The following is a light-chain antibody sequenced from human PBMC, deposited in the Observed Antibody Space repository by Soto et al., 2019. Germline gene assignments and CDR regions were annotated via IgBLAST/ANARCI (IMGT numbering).Light chain of an antibody. CDR3: AAWDDSLNGYV. J-gene: IGLJ1*01. CDR1: SSNIGAGYD. CDR2: ANN. V-gene: IGLV1-40*01. Sequence: QSVLTQPPSVSGAPGQRVTISCTGSSSNIGAGYDVHWYQQFPGKAPKFLIFANNNRPSGVPDRFSGSKSGTSASLAISGLQSEDEADYYCAAWDDSLNGYVFGTGTKLTVL.